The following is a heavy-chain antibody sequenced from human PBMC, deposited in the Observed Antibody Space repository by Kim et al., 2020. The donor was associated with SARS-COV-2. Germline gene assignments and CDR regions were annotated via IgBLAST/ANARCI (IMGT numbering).Heavy chain of an antibody. CDR3: ARPLYCSGDNCHWRGYYYGMDV. D-gene: IGHD2-15*01. CDR2: ISSSSRYI. Sequence: GGSLRLSCAASGFTFSSYSMNWVRQAPGKGLEWVSSISSSSRYIYYADSVKGRFTISRDNAKNSLYLQMNRLRAEDTAVYYCARPLYCSGDNCHWRGYYYGMDVWGPGNTVIVSS. J-gene: IGHJ6*02. CDR1: GFTFSSYS. V-gene: IGHV3-21*01.